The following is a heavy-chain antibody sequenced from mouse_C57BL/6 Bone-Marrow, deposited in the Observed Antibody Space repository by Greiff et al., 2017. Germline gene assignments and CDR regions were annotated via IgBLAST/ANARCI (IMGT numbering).Heavy chain of an antibody. J-gene: IGHJ1*03. V-gene: IGHV1-64*01. Sequence: QVQLQQPGAELVKPGASVKLSCKASGYTFTSYWMHWVKQRPGQGLEWIGMIHTNSGSTNYNEKFKSKATLTVDKSSSTAYMQLSSLTSEDSAVYYCASYYGSSYPSYWYFDVWGTGTTVTVSS. D-gene: IGHD1-1*01. CDR2: IHTNSGST. CDR1: GYTFTSYW. CDR3: ASYYGSSYPSYWYFDV.